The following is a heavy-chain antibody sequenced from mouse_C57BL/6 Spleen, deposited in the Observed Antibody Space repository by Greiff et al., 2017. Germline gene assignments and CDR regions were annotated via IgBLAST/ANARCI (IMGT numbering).Heavy chain of an antibody. CDR1: GYTFTDYY. V-gene: IGHV1-26*01. J-gene: IGHJ3*01. CDR2: INPNNGGT. Sequence: EVQLQQSGPELVKPGASVKISCKASGYTFTDYYMNWVKQSHGQSLEWIGDINPNNGGTSYNQKFKGKATLTVDKSSSTAYMGLRSLPSEDSAVYYWASGGFADGGQGTLVTVSA. CDR3: ASGGFAD.